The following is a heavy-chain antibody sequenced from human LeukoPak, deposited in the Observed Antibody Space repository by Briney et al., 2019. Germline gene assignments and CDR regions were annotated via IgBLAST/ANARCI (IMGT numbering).Heavy chain of an antibody. J-gene: IGHJ4*02. CDR1: GFXFSSYG. V-gene: IGHV3-30*18. Sequence: GGSLRLSCAASGFXFSSYGIHWVRQAPGKGLEWVAVISYDGSNKYYADSVKGRFTISRDNSKNTLYLQMNSLRAEDTAVYYCAKDVYYDSSGLTPNFDYWGRGTLVTVSS. CDR3: AKDVYYDSSGLTPNFDY. D-gene: IGHD3-22*01. CDR2: ISYDGSNK.